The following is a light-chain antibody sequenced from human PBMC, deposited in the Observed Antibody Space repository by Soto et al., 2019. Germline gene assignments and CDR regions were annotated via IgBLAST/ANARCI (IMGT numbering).Light chain of an antibody. CDR1: QSVSSSY. CDR2: GAS. Sequence: EIVLRQSPGTLSLCPGERATLSCRASQSVSSSYLAWYQQKPGQALRLLIYGASSRATGIPDRFSGSGSGTDFTLTISRLEPEDFAVYYCQQYGSSPTWTFGQGTKVDIK. CDR3: QQYGSSPTWT. V-gene: IGKV3-20*01. J-gene: IGKJ1*01.